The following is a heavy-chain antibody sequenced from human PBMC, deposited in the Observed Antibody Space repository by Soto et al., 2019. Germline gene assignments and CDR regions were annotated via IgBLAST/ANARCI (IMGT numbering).Heavy chain of an antibody. D-gene: IGHD1-20*01. J-gene: IGHJ4*02. CDR3: ARVLTGSRAFDF. CDR2: VYYSGST. V-gene: IGHV4-39*01. CDR1: DGSVSSPTYY. Sequence: SLTCTVSDGSVSSPTYYWAWVRRPPGKGLQWIGNVYYSGSTFYNPSLKSRVTVSIDTSKNQFSLSLGALTASDTAVYYCARVLTGSRAFDFWGQRALVTVSS.